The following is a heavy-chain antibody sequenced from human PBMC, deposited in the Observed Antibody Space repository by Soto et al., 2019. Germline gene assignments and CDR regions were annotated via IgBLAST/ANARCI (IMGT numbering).Heavy chain of an antibody. CDR3: ASDRGWFGELDY. Sequence: QVQLVESGGGVVQPGRSLRLSCAASGFTFSSYAMHWVRQAPGKGLEWVAVISYDGSNKYYADSVKGRFTISRDNSKNTLYLQMNSLRAEDTAVYYCASDRGWFGELDYWGQGTLVTVSS. CDR1: GFTFSSYA. D-gene: IGHD3-10*01. V-gene: IGHV3-30-3*01. J-gene: IGHJ4*02. CDR2: ISYDGSNK.